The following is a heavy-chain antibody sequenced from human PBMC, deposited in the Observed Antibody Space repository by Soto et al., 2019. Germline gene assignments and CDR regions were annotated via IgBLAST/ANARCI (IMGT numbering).Heavy chain of an antibody. CDR3: AKDEGTSSTAFDY. V-gene: IGHV3-23*01. J-gene: IGHJ4*02. CDR2: ITATDGNT. D-gene: IGHD4-4*01. Sequence: RLSCVASGFNFKAYAMGWVRQAPGKGLEWVSSITATDGNTYYADSVRGRFTISRDNSRNFLFLQMNGLRPEDSALYYCAKDEGTSSTAFDYWGQGTLVTVSS. CDR1: GFNFKAYA.